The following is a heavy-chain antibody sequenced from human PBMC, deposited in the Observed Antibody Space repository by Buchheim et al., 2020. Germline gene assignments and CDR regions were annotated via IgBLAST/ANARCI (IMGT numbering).Heavy chain of an antibody. CDR2: ISSSGAGT. Sequence: EVQLLESGGGLVQPGGSPRLSCAASGFTFTTSPMSWVRQAPGKGLEWVSAISSSGAGTSYADSVQGRFTMSRANSKNTLYLQMNSLRVEDTAVYYCAKNSVHGDWPEYWGQGTL. CDR3: AKNSVHGDWPEY. J-gene: IGHJ4*02. V-gene: IGHV3-23*01. CDR1: GFTFTTSP. D-gene: IGHD4-17*01.